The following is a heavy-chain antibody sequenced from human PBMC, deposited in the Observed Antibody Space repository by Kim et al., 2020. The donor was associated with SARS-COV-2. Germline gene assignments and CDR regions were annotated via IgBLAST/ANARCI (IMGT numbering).Heavy chain of an antibody. J-gene: IGHJ4*02. V-gene: IGHV4-34*01. CDR2: INHSGST. Sequence: SETLSLTCAVYGGSFSGYYWSWIRQPPGKGLEWIGEINHSGSTNYNPSLKSRVTISVDTSKNQFSLKLSSVTAADTAVYYCARVSITGKRGANDYWGQGT. CDR3: ARVSITGKRGANDY. CDR1: GGSFSGYY. D-gene: IGHD1-20*01.